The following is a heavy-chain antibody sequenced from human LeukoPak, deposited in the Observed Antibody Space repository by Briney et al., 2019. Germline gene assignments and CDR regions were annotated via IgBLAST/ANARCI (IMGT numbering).Heavy chain of an antibody. D-gene: IGHD6-19*01. V-gene: IGHV4-38-2*01. CDR2: IHSGESP. CDR3: ARGGGVRTGSGWRPGNWFDP. Sequence: PSETLSLTCAVSGYSISSGYFWGWIRQPPGKGLEWITIIHSGESPYYSPSLESRVTMAIDTSKNQFSLKLNSVTAADTAVYYCARGGGVRTGSGWRPGNWFDPWGQGTLVIVSS. CDR1: GYSISSGYF. J-gene: IGHJ5*02.